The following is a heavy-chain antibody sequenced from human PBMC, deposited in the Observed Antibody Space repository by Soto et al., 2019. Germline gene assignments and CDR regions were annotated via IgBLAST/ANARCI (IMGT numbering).Heavy chain of an antibody. CDR2: IYYSGST. CDR1: GGSIRDSDYY. J-gene: IGHJ4*02. D-gene: IGHD5-12*01. Sequence: PSETLSLTCTVSGGSIRDSDYYWVWIRQPPGKGLEWIGTIYYSGSTYYNPSLKSRVTVSVDTSKKQFSLELTSVTAADTAEYYCARWEKWIGHYFDFWGQGTLVTVSS. V-gene: IGHV4-39*01. CDR3: ARWEKWIGHYFDF.